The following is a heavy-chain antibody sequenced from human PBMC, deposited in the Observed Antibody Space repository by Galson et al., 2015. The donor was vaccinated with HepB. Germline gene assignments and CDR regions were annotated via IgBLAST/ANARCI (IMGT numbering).Heavy chain of an antibody. CDR3: VREITETPDAFDI. CDR2: INSGGNNI. D-gene: IGHD4-17*01. Sequence: SLRLSCAASGFTFSSYEMRWVRQAPGKGLEWISYINSGGNNIFYADSVQGRFTISRDDTKKSLFLQMNPLRAEDTAVYYCVREITETPDAFDIWGPGTMVTVSS. V-gene: IGHV3-48*03. CDR1: GFTFSSYE. J-gene: IGHJ3*02.